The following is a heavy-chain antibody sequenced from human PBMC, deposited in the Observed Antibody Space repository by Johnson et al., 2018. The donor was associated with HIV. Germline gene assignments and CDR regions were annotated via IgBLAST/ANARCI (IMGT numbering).Heavy chain of an antibody. CDR2: IYSGGST. V-gene: IGHV3-66*01. D-gene: IGHD1-7*01. CDR3: ARYEGNYVAFDI. CDR1: GFTVSSNY. Sequence: VQLVESGGNVVQPGRSLRLSCAASGFTVSSNYMSWVRQAPGKGLEWVSVIYSGGSTYHAESVKGRFTISRDNAKNSLYLQMNSLRAEDTAVYYCARYEGNYVAFDIWGQGTMVTVSS. J-gene: IGHJ3*02.